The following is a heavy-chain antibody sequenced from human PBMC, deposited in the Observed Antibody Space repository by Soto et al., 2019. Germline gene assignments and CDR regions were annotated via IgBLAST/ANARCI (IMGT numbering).Heavy chain of an antibody. CDR1: GFTFSSYS. CDR3: AGDLTIFGVVIGY. CDR2: ISSSSTI. J-gene: IGHJ4*02. V-gene: IGHV3-48*01. D-gene: IGHD3-3*01. Sequence: GGSLRLSCAASGFTFSSYSMNWVRQAPGKGLEWVSYISSSSTIYYADSVKGRFTISRDNAKNSLYLQMNSLRAEDTAVYYRAGDLTIFGVVIGYWGQGTLVTVSS.